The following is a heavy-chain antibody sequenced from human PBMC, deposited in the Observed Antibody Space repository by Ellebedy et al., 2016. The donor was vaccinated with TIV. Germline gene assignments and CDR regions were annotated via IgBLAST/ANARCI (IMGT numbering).Heavy chain of an antibody. J-gene: IGHJ6*02. CDR2: ITGSGRNT. D-gene: IGHD3-10*01. CDR1: GFTFSNYA. V-gene: IGHV3-23*01. Sequence: GESLKISCAASGFTFSNYAMTWVRQAPGQGLEWVSVITGSGRNTYYADSVKGRFTISRDNSKNTLYLQMNSLRAEDTAVYYCAKDRGARQYYYYGMDVWGQGTTVTVSS. CDR3: AKDRGARQYYYYGMDV.